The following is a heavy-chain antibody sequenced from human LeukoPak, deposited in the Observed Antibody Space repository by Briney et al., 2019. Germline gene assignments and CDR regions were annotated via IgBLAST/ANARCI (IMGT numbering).Heavy chain of an antibody. V-gene: IGHV3-72*01. J-gene: IGHJ4*02. CDR1: RFTFSDHY. D-gene: IGHD5-18*01. Sequence: PGGSLRLSCAASRFTFSDHYMDWVRQAPGKGLEWVGRSRNKANSYTTKYAASVKDRFTISRDDSKNSLYLQMNSLKTEDTAVYYCARTGYSYGSDYWGQGTLVTVSS. CDR2: SRNKANSYTT. CDR3: ARTGYSYGSDY.